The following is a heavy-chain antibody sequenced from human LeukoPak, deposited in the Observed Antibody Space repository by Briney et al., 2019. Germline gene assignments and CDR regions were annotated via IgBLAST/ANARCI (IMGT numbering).Heavy chain of an antibody. CDR2: IYDSGDTRDT. CDR1: GGSINSRY. CDR3: ARAAYDRDLDY. D-gene: IGHD3-22*01. V-gene: IGHV4-59*11. Sequence: SETLSLTCTVSGGSINSRYWSWIRQPPAKGLEWIGFIYDSGDTRDTNYNPSLKSRVALSLDTSMNQLSLRLTSLTAADTAVYYCARAAYDRDLDYWGQGTLVTVSS. J-gene: IGHJ4*02.